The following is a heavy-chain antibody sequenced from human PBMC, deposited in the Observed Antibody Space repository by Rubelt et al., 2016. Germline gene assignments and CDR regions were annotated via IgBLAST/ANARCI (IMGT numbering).Heavy chain of an antibody. J-gene: IGHJ5*02. CDR3: ARGVVTSRATWLDP. Sequence: QVRLVQSGAEVQKPGASIKVSCKASGSTLSGFYMHWVRQAPGQGLEWVGRINPTSGGTSYTQKFQGRVTMTWDTSITTGYMELKSLRSDDTAVYYCARGVVTSRATWLDPWGQGTLVTVSS. V-gene: IGHV1-2*06. CDR1: GSTLSGFY. D-gene: IGHD4-23*01. CDR2: INPTSGGT.